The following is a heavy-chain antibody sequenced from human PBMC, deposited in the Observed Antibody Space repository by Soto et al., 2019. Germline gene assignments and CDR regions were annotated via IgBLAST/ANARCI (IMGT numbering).Heavy chain of an antibody. CDR1: EFTFSRDA. CDR2: ISGSGGST. D-gene: IGHD6-19*01. CDR3: AKGGRQWLVTSDFNY. Sequence: PGGSLXLSCAASEFTFSRDAMSWVRQAPGKGLEWVSAISGSGGSTYYADSVKGRFTISRDNSKNTVSLEMTSLRAEDTAVYYCAKGGRQWLVTSDFNYWGQGA. J-gene: IGHJ4*02. V-gene: IGHV3-23*01.